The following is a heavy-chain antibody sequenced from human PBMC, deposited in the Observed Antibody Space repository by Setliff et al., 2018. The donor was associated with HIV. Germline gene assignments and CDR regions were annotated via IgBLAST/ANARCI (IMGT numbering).Heavy chain of an antibody. CDR2: IIPVFRTA. J-gene: IGHJ4*02. CDR1: GGTFSSYA. CDR3: AKADSSGWLFFDS. D-gene: IGHD3-22*01. V-gene: IGHV1-69*06. Sequence: GASVKVSCKASGGTFSSYAISWVRQAPGQGLEWMGGIIPVFRTANFAQNFQGRVTITADTSTSTVYMEMNSLKSDDTAIYYCAKADSSGWLFFDSWGQGSLVTVSS.